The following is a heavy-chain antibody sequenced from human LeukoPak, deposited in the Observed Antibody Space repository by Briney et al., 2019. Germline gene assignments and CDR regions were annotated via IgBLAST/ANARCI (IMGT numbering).Heavy chain of an antibody. CDR2: IYCSGST. V-gene: IGHV4-59*08. CDR3: ARHPFGRWYSAAFDI. Sequence: SETLSLTCTVSGGSISSYYWSWIRQPPGKGLEWIGYIYCSGSTNYNPSLESRVTISVDTSKNQFSLKLSSVTAADTAVYYCARHPFGRWYSAAFDIWGQGTMVTVSS. J-gene: IGHJ3*02. CDR1: GGSISSYY. D-gene: IGHD2-15*01.